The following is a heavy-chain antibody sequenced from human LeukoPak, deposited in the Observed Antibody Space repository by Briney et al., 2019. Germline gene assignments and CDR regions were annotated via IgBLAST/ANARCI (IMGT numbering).Heavy chain of an antibody. D-gene: IGHD6-19*01. CDR3: ARDDGVGQWLVD. CDR2: INPSGSST. J-gene: IGHJ4*02. CDR1: GYSFTSHY. V-gene: IGHV1-46*01. Sequence: ASVKVSCKASGYSFTSHYMHWVRQAPGQGLEWMGLINPSGSSTLYAQKFQGRVTMTRDMSTTTDYMELSSLRSEDTAVYYCARDDGVGQWLVDWGQGTLVTVSS.